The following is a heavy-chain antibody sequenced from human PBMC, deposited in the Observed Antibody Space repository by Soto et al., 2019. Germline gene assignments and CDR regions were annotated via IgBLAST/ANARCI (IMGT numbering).Heavy chain of an antibody. D-gene: IGHD4-4*01. CDR1: GGFVSSGNYY. CDR3: ARVERGTTTTVVDAFDI. V-gene: IGHV4-34*01. J-gene: IGHJ3*02. Sequence: QVQLQQWGAGLLKPSETLSLTCAVYGGFVSSGNYYWSWIRQPPGKGLEWIGEMSHSGGTHFNPSLKRRATISVETSKNQFSLKMTSVTAADTALYYCARVERGTTTTVVDAFDIWGPGTMVTVSS. CDR2: MSHSGGT.